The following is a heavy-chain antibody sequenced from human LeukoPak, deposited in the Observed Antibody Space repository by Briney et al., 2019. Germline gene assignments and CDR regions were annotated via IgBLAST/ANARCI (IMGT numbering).Heavy chain of an antibody. D-gene: IGHD1-26*01. CDR1: GYTFTSYD. V-gene: IGHV1-8*01. J-gene: IGHJ4*02. Sequence: GASVKVSCKASGYTFTSYDINWVRQATGQGLEWMGWMNPNSGNTGYAQKFQGRITMTEDTSTDTAYMELSSLRSEDTAVYYCATFTIVGAYDYWGQGTLVTVSS. CDR2: MNPNSGNT. CDR3: ATFTIVGAYDY.